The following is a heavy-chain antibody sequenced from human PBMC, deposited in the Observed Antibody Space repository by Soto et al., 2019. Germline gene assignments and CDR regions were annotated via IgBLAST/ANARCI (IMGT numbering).Heavy chain of an antibody. CDR3: ARAIVYSGYAGMYD. Sequence: QVQLVKSGGEVKKPGASVKVSCKASGYTFTIYGINWVRQAPGQGLEWMGWISPDNGNTNYAQKLHGRVILTTDTSTSTADMELRSLRSDDRCVYYCARAIVYSGYAGMYDWSHGATVTGS. CDR1: GYTFTIYG. CDR2: ISPDNGNT. J-gene: IGHJ6*02. V-gene: IGHV1-18*01. D-gene: IGHD5-12*01.